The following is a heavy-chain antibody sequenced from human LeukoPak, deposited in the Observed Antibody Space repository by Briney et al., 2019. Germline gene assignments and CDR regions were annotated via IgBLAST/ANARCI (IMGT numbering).Heavy chain of an antibody. D-gene: IGHD2-2*01. Sequence: GASVKVSCKASGYTFTGYYMHWVRQAPGQGLEWMGWINPNSGGTNYAQKFQGRVTMTRDTSISTAYMELSRLRSDDTAVYYCARGAYQLLIGEYYFDYWGQGTLVTVSS. J-gene: IGHJ4*02. CDR1: GYTFTGYY. CDR3: ARGAYQLLIGEYYFDY. V-gene: IGHV1-2*02. CDR2: INPNSGGT.